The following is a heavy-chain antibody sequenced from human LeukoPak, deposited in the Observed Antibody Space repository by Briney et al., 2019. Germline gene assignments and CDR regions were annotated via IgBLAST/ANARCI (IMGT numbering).Heavy chain of an antibody. J-gene: IGHJ3*02. D-gene: IGHD2/OR15-2a*01. CDR2: IWYDGSNK. CDR1: GFTFSSYG. CDR3: AAISYLAFDI. Sequence: GGSLRLSCAASGFTFSSYGMHWVRQALGKGLEWVAVIWYDGSNKYYADSVKGRFTISRDNSKNTLYLQMNSLRAEDTAVYYCAAISYLAFDIWGQGTMVTVSS. V-gene: IGHV3-33*01.